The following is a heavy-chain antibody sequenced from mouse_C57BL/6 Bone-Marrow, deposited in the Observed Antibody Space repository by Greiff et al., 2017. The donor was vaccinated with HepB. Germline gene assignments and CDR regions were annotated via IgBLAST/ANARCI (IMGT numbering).Heavy chain of an antibody. D-gene: IGHD1-1*02. V-gene: IGHV1-63*01. Sequence: VKLQESGAELVRPGTSVKMSCKASGYTFTNYWIGWAKQRPGHGLEWIGDIYPGGGYTNYNEKFKGKATLTADKSSSTAYMQFSSLTSEDSAIYYCAREPYGYAMDYSGQGTSVTVSS. CDR2: IYPGGGYT. CDR3: AREPYGYAMDY. CDR1: GYTFTNYW. J-gene: IGHJ4*01.